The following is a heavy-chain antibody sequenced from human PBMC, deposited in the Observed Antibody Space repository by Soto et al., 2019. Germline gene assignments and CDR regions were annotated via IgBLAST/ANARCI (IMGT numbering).Heavy chain of an antibody. CDR2: FDPEDGET. V-gene: IGHV1-24*01. J-gene: IGHJ4*02. CDR3: ATGIAAAGTLFDY. D-gene: IGHD6-13*01. Sequence: ASVKVSCKVSGYTLTELSMHWVRQAPGKGLEWMGGFDPEDGETIYAQKFQGRVTMTEDTSTDTAYMELSSLRSEDTAMYYCATGIAAAGTLFDYWGQGTLVTVSS. CDR1: GYTLTELS.